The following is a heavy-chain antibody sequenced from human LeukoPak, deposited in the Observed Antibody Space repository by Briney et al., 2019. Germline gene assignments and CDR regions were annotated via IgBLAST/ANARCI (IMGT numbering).Heavy chain of an antibody. J-gene: IGHJ4*02. CDR1: GFTFSGSA. CDR2: IRSKANSYAT. Sequence: GGSLRLSCAASGFTFSGSAMHWVRQASGEGLEWVGRIRSKANSYATAYAASVKGRFTISRDDSKNTAYLQMNSLKTEDTAVYYCTAMTTVTTQLDYWGQGTLVTVSS. D-gene: IGHD4-17*01. CDR3: TAMTTVTTQLDY. V-gene: IGHV3-73*01.